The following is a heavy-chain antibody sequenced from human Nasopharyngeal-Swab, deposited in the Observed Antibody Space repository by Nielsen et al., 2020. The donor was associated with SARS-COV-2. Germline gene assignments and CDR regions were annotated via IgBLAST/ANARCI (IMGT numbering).Heavy chain of an antibody. Sequence: SETLCLTCTVSGGSFSSAGYFWTWNRQHPGKGLEWIGYIYYSGSTYYNPSLKSRVTISVDTSKNHFSLKLSSVTAADTAVYFCARSMYCSSTSCRYYFDYWGQGTLVTVSS. CDR3: ARSMYCSSTSCRYYFDY. V-gene: IGHV4-31*03. J-gene: IGHJ4*02. CDR2: IYYSGST. D-gene: IGHD2-2*01. CDR1: GGSFSSAGYF.